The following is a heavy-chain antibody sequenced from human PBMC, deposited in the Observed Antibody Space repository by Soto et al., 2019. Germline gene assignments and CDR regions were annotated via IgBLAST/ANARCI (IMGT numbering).Heavy chain of an antibody. CDR2: IIHSSSTI. V-gene: IGHV3-48*01. CDR1: GFTLSTYS. Sequence: GGSLRLSCTASGFTLSTYSINGVHQAQGKGLEWVSFIIHSSSTIYSADSVKGRFTISGDNAKNSLYLQMNSLKTEDTAVYYCISTASSFDGYNLHYYGMDVWGQGTTVTVSS. D-gene: IGHD3-3*02. CDR3: ISTASSFDGYNLHYYGMDV. J-gene: IGHJ6*02.